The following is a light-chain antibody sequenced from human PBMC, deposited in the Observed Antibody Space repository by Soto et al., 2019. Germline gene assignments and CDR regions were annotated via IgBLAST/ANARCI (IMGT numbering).Light chain of an antibody. V-gene: IGLV2-14*01. Sequence: QSVLTQPPPPSGPPGKSFPPSSPGTRKIVVGYDYVSWYQQHPGKAPKLMIYYVSDRPSGVSDRFSGSKSGNTASLTISGLQAEDEADYYCSSYASSSTLVFGTGTKVTVL. CDR1: RKIVVGYDY. J-gene: IGLJ1*01. CDR2: YVS. CDR3: SSYASSSTLV.